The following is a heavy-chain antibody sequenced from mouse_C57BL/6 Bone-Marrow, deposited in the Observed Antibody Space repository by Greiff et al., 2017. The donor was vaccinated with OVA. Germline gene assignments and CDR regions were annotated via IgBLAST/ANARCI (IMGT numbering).Heavy chain of an antibody. CDR2: INPNNGGT. V-gene: IGHV1-22*01. CDR3: ARSYDYDGTYWYFDV. D-gene: IGHD2-4*01. J-gene: IGHJ1*03. CDR1: GYTFTDYN. Sequence: VQLQQSGPELVKPGASVKMSCKASGYTFTDYNIHWVKQSHGKSLEWIGYINPNNGGTSYNQKFKGKATLTVNKSSSTAYMELRSLTSEDSAVYYCARSYDYDGTYWYFDVWGTGTTVTVSS.